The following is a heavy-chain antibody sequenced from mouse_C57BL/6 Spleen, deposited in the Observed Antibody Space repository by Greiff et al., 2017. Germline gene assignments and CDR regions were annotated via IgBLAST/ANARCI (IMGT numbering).Heavy chain of an antibody. CDR3: EGMWHFDV. Sequence: VQLQQSGAELVKPGASVKISCKASGYAFSSYWMDWVKQRPGKGLEWIGQIYPGDGDTTYNGKFKGKATLTADKASSTAYMQRSSLTSKDAAVYVCEGMWHFDVWGTGTTVTVSS. CDR2: IYPGDGDT. V-gene: IGHV1-80*01. J-gene: IGHJ1*03. CDR1: GYAFSSYW.